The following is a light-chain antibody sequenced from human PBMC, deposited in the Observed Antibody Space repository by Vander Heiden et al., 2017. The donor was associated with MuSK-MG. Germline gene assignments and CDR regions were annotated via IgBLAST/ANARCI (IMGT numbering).Light chain of an antibody. CDR3: QQLGSFRT. J-gene: IGKJ1*01. Sequence: IVSTPSPGTLSWCPEERAPLSCRASQTLHNIFVAAYKQKPGQAPSLSIYGVSNTATGTPDRSRCSGSGTDFTLTISRMEPQDFAVYYCQQLGSFRTFGQGTKVEIK. V-gene: IGKV3-20*01. CDR1: QTLHNIF. CDR2: GVS.